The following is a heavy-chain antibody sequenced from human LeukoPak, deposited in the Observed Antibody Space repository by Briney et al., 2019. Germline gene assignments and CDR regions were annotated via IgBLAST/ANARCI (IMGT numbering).Heavy chain of an antibody. Sequence: PGGSLSLSCAASRFTFSSYGMHWVRQTPGKGLEWVAFIRHDGSYQQYADSVKGRFTVSRDNSKDTVYLQMNSLRTEDTAVYYCAKNRDTSDYPRDFDYWGQGTLVTVSS. J-gene: IGHJ4*02. D-gene: IGHD3-22*01. CDR1: RFTFSSYG. CDR2: IRHDGSYQ. V-gene: IGHV3-30*02. CDR3: AKNRDTSDYPRDFDY.